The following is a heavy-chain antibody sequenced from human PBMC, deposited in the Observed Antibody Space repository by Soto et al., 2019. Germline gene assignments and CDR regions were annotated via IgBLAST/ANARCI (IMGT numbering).Heavy chain of an antibody. CDR2: ISGSGGTT. D-gene: IGHD6-13*01. V-gene: IGHV3-23*01. J-gene: IGHJ4*02. CDR1: GFSFSSYA. CDR3: AKAGGSSWVSPNDY. Sequence: GGSLRLSCAAPGFSFSSYAMNWVRQAPGKGLEWVSAISGSGGTTYYADSVKGRFTISRDNSRNTLYLGMNGLRAEDTAVYYCAKAGGSSWVSPNDYWGQGTLVTVSS.